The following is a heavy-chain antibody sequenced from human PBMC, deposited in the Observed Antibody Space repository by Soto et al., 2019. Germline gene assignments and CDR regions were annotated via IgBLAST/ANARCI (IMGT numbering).Heavy chain of an antibody. J-gene: IGHJ3*02. CDR2: VGATGSNI. Sequence: GGSLRLSCAASGFTFTRYAMSWVRQAPGKGLEWVSGVGATGSNIHYADSVRGRFTISRDISKNTLYLQMNSLRVDDTAVYYCAKDPNGDYIGGFDMLGQGTMVTLSS. CDR1: GFTFTRYA. D-gene: IGHD4-17*01. V-gene: IGHV3-23*01. CDR3: AKDPNGDYIGGFDM.